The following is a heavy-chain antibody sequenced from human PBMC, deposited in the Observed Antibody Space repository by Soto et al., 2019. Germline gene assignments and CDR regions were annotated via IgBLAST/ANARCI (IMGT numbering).Heavy chain of an antibody. Sequence: PGGSLRLSCAASGFTFSSYAMSWVRQAPGKGLEWVSAISGSGGSTYYADSVKGRFTISRDNSKNTLYLQMNSLRAEDTAVYYCAKDLSRYCSSTSCYEDGYDYWGQGTLVTVSS. CDR1: GFTFSSYA. CDR2: ISGSGGST. D-gene: IGHD2-2*01. CDR3: AKDLSRYCSSTSCYEDGYDY. V-gene: IGHV3-23*01. J-gene: IGHJ4*02.